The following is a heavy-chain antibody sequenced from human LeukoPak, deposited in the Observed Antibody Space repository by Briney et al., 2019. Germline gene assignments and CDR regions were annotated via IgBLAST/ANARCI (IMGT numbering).Heavy chain of an antibody. CDR2: ITGGGTFT. V-gene: IGHV3-21*01. CDR1: GFSFSQHS. D-gene: IGHD3-16*01. CDR3: VTGDNPDYTWENHRLDAFDI. Sequence: GGSVRLSCEASGFSFSQHSMGWVRLAPGKGLEWVSSITGGGTFTFYADPVKGRFTVSRDNANNLLFLQLHSLRADDTAIYYCVTGDNPDYTWENHRLDAFDIWGQGTMVTVSS. J-gene: IGHJ3*02.